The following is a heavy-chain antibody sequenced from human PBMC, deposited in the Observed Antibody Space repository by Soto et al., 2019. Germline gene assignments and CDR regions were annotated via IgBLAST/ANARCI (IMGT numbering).Heavy chain of an antibody. D-gene: IGHD2-15*01. V-gene: IGHV4-31*01. CDR3: ALSLFSFPWFAH. Sequence: QVQLQESGPGLVKPSQTLSLTCTFSDGSISSGGYYWSWIRQHPGKGLEWIGYIYYSGSTYYNPSLKRPVTISVDTSKNEFSLKLSFVTAADTPVYYCALSLFSFPWFAHWGQGTLVTVSS. CDR2: IYYSGST. J-gene: IGHJ5*02. CDR1: DGSISSGGYY.